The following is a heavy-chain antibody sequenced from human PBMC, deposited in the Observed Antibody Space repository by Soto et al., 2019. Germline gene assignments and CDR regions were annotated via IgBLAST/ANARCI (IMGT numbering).Heavy chain of an antibody. J-gene: IGHJ5*02. CDR2: ISFDGTNK. CDR1: EFAFSTHA. CDR3: SASRDYNWFDP. D-gene: IGHD2-21*02. V-gene: IGHV3-30-3*01. Sequence: GGSPRLSCAASEFAFSTHAMHWVRQAPGEGLEWVAVISFDGTNKYYADSVKGRFTISRDNSRSTLHLQMNSLRIEDTAVYYCSASRDYNWFDPWGQGTLVTVSS.